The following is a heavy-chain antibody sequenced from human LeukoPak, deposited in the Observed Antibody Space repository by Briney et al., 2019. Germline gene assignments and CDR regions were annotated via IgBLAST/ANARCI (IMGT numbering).Heavy chain of an antibody. J-gene: IGHJ4*02. Sequence: GGSLRLSCAASGFTFDDYGMSWVRQAPGKGLEWVSGINWNGGSTAYADSVKGRFTISRDNSKNYMYLQMNSVRAEDTALYYCARERQWLSYYFDYWGQGTLVTVSS. CDR1: GFTFDDYG. CDR2: INWNGGST. D-gene: IGHD6-19*01. V-gene: IGHV3-20*04. CDR3: ARERQWLSYYFDY.